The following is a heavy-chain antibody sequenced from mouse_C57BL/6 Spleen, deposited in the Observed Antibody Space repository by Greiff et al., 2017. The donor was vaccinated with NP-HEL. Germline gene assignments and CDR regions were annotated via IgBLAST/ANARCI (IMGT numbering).Heavy chain of an antibody. J-gene: IGHJ1*03. D-gene: IGHD1-1*01. V-gene: IGHV2-4*01. Sequence: QVQLQQSGPGLVQPSQSLSITCTASGFSLTSYGVHWVRQPPGKGLEWLGVIWRGGSTAYNAAFISRLGISNDNSKSQVFFKMNSLHADDTAIYYCAKNSGSSPWWYFDVWGTGTTVTVSS. CDR3: AKNSGSSPWWYFDV. CDR1: GFSLTSYG. CDR2: IWRGGST.